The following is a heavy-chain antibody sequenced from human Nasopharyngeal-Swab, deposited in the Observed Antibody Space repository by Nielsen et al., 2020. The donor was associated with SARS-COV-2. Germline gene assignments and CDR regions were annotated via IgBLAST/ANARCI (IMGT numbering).Heavy chain of an antibody. D-gene: IGHD3-3*01. V-gene: IGHV1-69*13. CDR2: IIPIFGTA. Sequence: SVKVSCKASGYTFTSYAMNWVRQAPGQGLEWMGGIIPIFGTANYAQKFQGRVTITVDESTSTAYMELSSLRSEDTAVYYCARASYYDFWSGSQIGYYYYMDVWGKGTTVTVSS. CDR1: GYTFTSYA. CDR3: ARASYYDFWSGSQIGYYYYMDV. J-gene: IGHJ6*03.